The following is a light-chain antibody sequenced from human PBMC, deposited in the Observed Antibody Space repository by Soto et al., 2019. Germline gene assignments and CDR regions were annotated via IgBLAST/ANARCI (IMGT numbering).Light chain of an antibody. CDR1: SSDAGGYNY. J-gene: IGLJ2*01. V-gene: IGLV2-14*03. CDR3: ISYTSVSSRVV. Sequence: QSALTQPASVSGSPGQSITISCTGTSSDAGGYNYVSWYQQHPGKAPKVMIYDVSNRPSGVSNLFSGSKSGNTASLTISGLQVEVEDDYYFISYTSVSSRVVFGVRTKVNVL. CDR2: DVS.